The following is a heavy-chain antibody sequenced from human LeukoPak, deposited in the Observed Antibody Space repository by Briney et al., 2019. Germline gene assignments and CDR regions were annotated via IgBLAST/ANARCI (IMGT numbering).Heavy chain of an antibody. Sequence: GGSLRLSCAASGFTFSNYAMHWVRQAPGKGLEWVAVISYDGSNKYYADSVKGRFTISRDNSKNTLYLQMNSVRTEDTAVYYCARGDSSWDYFDYWGQGTLVTVSS. V-gene: IGHV3-30-3*01. CDR1: GFTFSNYA. D-gene: IGHD6-13*01. CDR3: ARGDSSWDYFDY. J-gene: IGHJ4*02. CDR2: ISYDGSNK.